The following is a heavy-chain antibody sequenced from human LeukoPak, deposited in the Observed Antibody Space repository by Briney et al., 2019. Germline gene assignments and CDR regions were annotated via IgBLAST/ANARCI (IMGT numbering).Heavy chain of an antibody. J-gene: IGHJ4*02. D-gene: IGHD7-27*01. CDR3: VRDNGGEFL. Sequence: PGGSLRLSCAASGFTVSSNYMNWVRQAPGKGLEWVSVIYSGGSTYYADSMKGRFTTSRDNAKNTLYLQMNSLTAEDTAVYYCVRDNGGEFLWGQGTLVTVSS. CDR2: IYSGGST. CDR1: GFTVSSNY. V-gene: IGHV3-53*01.